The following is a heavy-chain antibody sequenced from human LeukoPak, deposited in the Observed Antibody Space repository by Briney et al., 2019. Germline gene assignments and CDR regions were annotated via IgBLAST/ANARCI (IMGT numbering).Heavy chain of an antibody. D-gene: IGHD2-2*01. CDR2: IYYSGST. CDR3: AREPGLRSSPDY. Sequence: SETLSLTCTVSGGSISSYYWSWIRQPPGKGLEWIGYIYYSGSTNYNPSLKSRVTISVDMSKNQFSLKLSSVTAADTAVYYRAREPGLRSSPDYWGQGTLVTVSS. V-gene: IGHV4-59*01. CDR1: GGSISSYY. J-gene: IGHJ4*02.